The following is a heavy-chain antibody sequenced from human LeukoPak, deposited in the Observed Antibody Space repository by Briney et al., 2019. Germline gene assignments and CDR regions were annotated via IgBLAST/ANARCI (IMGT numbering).Heavy chain of an antibody. CDR2: IYYSGNT. CDR3: ARLKEGIDY. V-gene: IGHV4-39*01. CDR1: GGSISGSNYF. D-gene: IGHD3-10*01. Sequence: WETLRLTCAVSGGSISGSNYFWGCIRQPPGKGLEWIGSIYYSGNTYYNPPLKGRVTISVDTSKNQFSLKLSSVTAADTAVYYCARLKEGIDYWGHGNLGSVSS. J-gene: IGHJ4*01.